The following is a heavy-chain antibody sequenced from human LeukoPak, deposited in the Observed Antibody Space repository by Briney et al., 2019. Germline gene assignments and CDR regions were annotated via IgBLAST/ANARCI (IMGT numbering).Heavy chain of an antibody. CDR3: AKDKGWGYSAYDFYGMDV. D-gene: IGHD1-1*01. V-gene: IGHV3-23*01. Sequence: GGSLRLSCAASGFTFSSYAMSWVRQTPGKGLEWVSAISGSGGSTYYADSVKGRFTISRDSSKNTLNLQMNSLRAEDTAIYYCAKDKGWGYSAYDFYGMDVWGQGTTVTVSS. J-gene: IGHJ6*02. CDR1: GFTFSSYA. CDR2: ISGSGGST.